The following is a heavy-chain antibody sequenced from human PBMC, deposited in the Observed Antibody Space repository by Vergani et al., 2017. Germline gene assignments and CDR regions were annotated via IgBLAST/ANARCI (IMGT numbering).Heavy chain of an antibody. CDR3: AKDIRSAVAGQIDY. CDR2: ISWNSGSI. Sequence: VQLVESGGGVVQPGGSLRLSCAASGFTFDDYAMHWVRQAPGKGLEWVSGISWNSGSIGYADSVKGRFTISRDNAKNSLYLQRNSLRAEDTALYYCAKDIRSAVAGQIDYWGQGTLVTVSS. J-gene: IGHJ4*02. CDR1: GFTFDDYA. D-gene: IGHD6-19*01. V-gene: IGHV3-9*01.